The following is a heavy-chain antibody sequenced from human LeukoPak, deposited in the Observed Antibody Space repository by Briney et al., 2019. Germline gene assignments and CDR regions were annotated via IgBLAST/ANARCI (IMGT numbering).Heavy chain of an antibody. CDR2: IRTTAEGAKYA. J-gene: IGHJ4*02. D-gene: IGHD3-9*01. V-gene: IGHV3-48*02. CDR1: EFSFTDYP. CDR3: ATDKRYAFDY. Sequence: GGSLRLSFATSEFSFTDYPMNWVRQALGKGLEWISNIRTTAEGAKYAYYADSVKGRVTISRDDGKNTLYLHMNSLRDDDTAVYYCATDKRYAFDYWGQGILVTVSS.